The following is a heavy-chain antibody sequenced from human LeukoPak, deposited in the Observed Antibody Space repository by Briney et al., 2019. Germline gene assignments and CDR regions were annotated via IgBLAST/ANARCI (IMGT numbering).Heavy chain of an antibody. CDR3: ARRGDSYNGKYYFDY. D-gene: IGHD5-24*01. Sequence: GATVKVSCKASGYSFTSDAMNWVRQAPGQGLEWMGWINTNTGKPTYVQGFTGRFVFSLDTSVSTAYLQISSLKAEYTAVYYCARRGDSYNGKYYFDYWGQGTLVTVSS. CDR1: GYSFTSDA. V-gene: IGHV7-4-1*02. J-gene: IGHJ4*02. CDR2: INTNTGKP.